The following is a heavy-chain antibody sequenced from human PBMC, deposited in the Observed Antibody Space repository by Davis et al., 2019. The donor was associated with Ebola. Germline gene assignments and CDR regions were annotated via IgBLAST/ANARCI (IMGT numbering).Heavy chain of an antibody. D-gene: IGHD3-22*01. V-gene: IGHV1-69*13. CDR3: ATAAYYYDSSGYKGGYFDL. CDR2: IIPIFGTA. J-gene: IGHJ2*01. CDR1: GGTFSSYA. Sequence: SVKVSCKASGGTFSSYAISWVRQAPGQGLEWMGGIIPIFGTANYAQKFQGRVTITADESTSTAYMELSSLRSEDTAVYYCATAAYYYDSSGYKGGYFDLWGRGTLVTVSS.